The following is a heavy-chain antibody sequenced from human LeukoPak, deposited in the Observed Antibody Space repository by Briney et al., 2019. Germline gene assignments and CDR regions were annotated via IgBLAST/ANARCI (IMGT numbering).Heavy chain of an antibody. V-gene: IGHV4-39*01. J-gene: IGHJ4*02. CDR3: ASVAVAGTQIDY. D-gene: IGHD6-19*01. CDR1: GGSISSGSFY. CDR2: IYYRGST. Sequence: PSETLSLTCTVSGGSISSGSFYWGWIRQPPGKGLEWIGSIYYRGSTFYNPSLTSRVTMSVDTPKNQLSLRLSSVTAADTAVYYCASVAVAGTQIDYWGQGTLVTVSS.